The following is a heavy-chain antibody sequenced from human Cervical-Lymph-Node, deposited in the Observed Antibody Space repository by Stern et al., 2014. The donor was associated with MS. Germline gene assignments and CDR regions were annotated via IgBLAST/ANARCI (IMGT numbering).Heavy chain of an antibody. J-gene: IGHJ3*01. CDR3: VLPSKVTTTAFDV. CDR2: IIPIFDTP. D-gene: IGHD4-17*01. V-gene: IGHV1-69*06. Sequence: VQLVQSGAEVKQPGSSVNVSCKASGCTFTSFSINWVRQAPGQSLEWMGGIIPIFDTPNHAQKVQGRVTITADSSTSTVYMALNSLRSDDTAVYYCVLPSKVTTTAFDVWGRGTMVTVSS. CDR1: GCTFTSFS.